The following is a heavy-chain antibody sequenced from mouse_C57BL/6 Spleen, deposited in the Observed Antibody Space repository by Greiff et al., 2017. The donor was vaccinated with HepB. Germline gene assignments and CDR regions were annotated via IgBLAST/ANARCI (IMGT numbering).Heavy chain of an antibody. CDR2: IYPSDSET. CDR1: GYTFTSYW. Sequence: QVQLQQPGAELVRPGSSVKLSCKASGYTFTSYWMDWVKQRPGQGLEWIGNIYPSDSETHYNQKFKDKATLTVDKSSSTAYMQLSSLTSEDSAVYYCARRIYYDYGYCDYWGQGTTLTVSS. D-gene: IGHD2-4*01. CDR3: ARRIYYDYGYCDY. J-gene: IGHJ2*01. V-gene: IGHV1-61*01.